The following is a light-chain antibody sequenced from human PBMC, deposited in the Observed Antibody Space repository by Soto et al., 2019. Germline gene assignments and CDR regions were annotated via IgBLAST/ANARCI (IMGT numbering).Light chain of an antibody. CDR2: GAS. J-gene: IGKJ1*01. CDR1: QSIRSN. CDR3: QQDNNWST. V-gene: IGKV3-15*01. Sequence: EIVMTQSPATLSVSPGERATLSCRASQSIRSNLAWYQQKPGQAPRLLIYGASTRATDIPTRFSGSGSGTEFTLTISSLQSEDFAVYYCQQDNNWSTFGQGTKVEIK.